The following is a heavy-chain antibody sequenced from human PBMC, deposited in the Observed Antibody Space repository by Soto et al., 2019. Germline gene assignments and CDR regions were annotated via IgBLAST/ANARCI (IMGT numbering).Heavy chain of an antibody. D-gene: IGHD4-17*01. CDR2: ISYDGSNK. Sequence: GGSLRLSCAASGFTFSSYAMHWVRQAPGKGLEWVAVISYDGSNKYYADSVKGRFTISRDNSKNTLYLQMNSLRAEDTAVYYCARDPSQTYYGGNSDFDIWGQGTMVTVSS. V-gene: IGHV3-30*04. CDR1: GFTFSSYA. J-gene: IGHJ3*02. CDR3: ARDPSQTYYGGNSDFDI.